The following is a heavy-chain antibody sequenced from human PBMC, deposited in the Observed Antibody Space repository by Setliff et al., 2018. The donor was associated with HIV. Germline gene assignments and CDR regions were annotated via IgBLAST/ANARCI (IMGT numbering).Heavy chain of an antibody. J-gene: IGHJ4*01. D-gene: IGHD1-26*01. CDR1: GVSVNNDDDY. CDR3: ARQVGEGKWYLDS. V-gene: IGHV4-39*01. CDR2: IHQSGTA. Sequence: PSETLSLTCAVSGVSVNNDDDYWGWIRQPPGKGLEWIAIIHQSGTAHKRPSLKSRVTISIDTSENLFSLKLSGVTAADTAIYYCARQVGEGKWYLDSLGHGTLVTVSS.